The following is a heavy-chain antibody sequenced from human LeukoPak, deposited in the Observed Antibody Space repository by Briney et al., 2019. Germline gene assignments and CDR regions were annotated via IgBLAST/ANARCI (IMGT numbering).Heavy chain of an antibody. D-gene: IGHD6-13*01. CDR1: GYTFTAYY. CDR3: APLAAALFRGMDV. Sequence: ASVKVSPKASGYTFTAYYMHWVRQAPGQGLEWMGRINPNSGGTNYAQKFQGRVTMTRDTSISTAYMELSRLRSDDTAVYYCAPLAAALFRGMDVWGQGTTVTVSS. J-gene: IGHJ6*02. CDR2: INPNSGGT. V-gene: IGHV1-2*06.